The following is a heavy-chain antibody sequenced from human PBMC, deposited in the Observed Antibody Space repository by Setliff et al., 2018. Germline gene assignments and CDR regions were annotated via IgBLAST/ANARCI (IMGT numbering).Heavy chain of an antibody. CDR3: ARSYHLVLTNWFDA. V-gene: IGHV4-39*07. CDR2: MYYSGSN. D-gene: IGHD1-26*01. J-gene: IGHJ5*01. Sequence: SETLSLTCTVSGDSINRCGYYWGWIRQPHGKGLEWIGSMYYSGSNDYNPSLKSRVTISLDTSKNQFSLRLTSVTAADTAVYYCARSYHLVLTNWFDAWGHGTLVTVSS. CDR1: GDSINRCGYY.